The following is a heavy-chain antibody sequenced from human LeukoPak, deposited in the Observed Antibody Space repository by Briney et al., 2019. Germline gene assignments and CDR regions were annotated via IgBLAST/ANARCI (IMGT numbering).Heavy chain of an antibody. J-gene: IGHJ4*03. CDR2: IRSKAYGAKT. CDR1: GFRFDAYA. V-gene: IGHV3-49*04. D-gene: IGHD3-22*01. CDR3: ARVNYYDSTSFYYGYFDY. Sequence: SLTVSCSASGFRFDAYAMSWVRQAPGKGLEWVGFIRSKAYGAKTNYAASVEGRFIISRDDSRSIVHLQMNSLRIEDTAVYFCARVNYYDSTSFYYGYFDYWGRGAPVTVSS.